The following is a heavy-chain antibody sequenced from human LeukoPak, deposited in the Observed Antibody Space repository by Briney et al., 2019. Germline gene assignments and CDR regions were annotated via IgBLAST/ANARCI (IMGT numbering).Heavy chain of an antibody. D-gene: IGHD3-22*01. J-gene: IGHJ4*02. CDR2: ISYDGSNK. V-gene: IGHV3-30*18. CDR1: GFTFSSYG. Sequence: GGSLRLSCTASGFTFSSYGMHWVRQAPGKGLEWVAVISYDGSNKYYADSVKGRFTISRDNSKNTLYLQMNSLRAEDTAVYYCAKGRAFYDSSGYYPFDYWGQGTLVTVSS. CDR3: AKGRAFYDSSGYYPFDY.